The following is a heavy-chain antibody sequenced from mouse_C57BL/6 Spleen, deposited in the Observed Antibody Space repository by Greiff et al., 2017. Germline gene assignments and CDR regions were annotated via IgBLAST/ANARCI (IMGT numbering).Heavy chain of an antibody. J-gene: IGHJ4*01. CDR1: GFTFTDYY. CDR2: IRNKANGYTT. Sequence: DVQLVESGGGLVQPGGSLSLSCAASGFTFTDYYMSWVRQPPGKALEWLGFIRNKANGYTTEYSASVKGRFTISRDNSQSILYLQMNALRAEDSATYYCARSSLHAMDYWGQGTSVTVSS. V-gene: IGHV7-3*01. CDR3: ARSSLHAMDY. D-gene: IGHD2-10*01.